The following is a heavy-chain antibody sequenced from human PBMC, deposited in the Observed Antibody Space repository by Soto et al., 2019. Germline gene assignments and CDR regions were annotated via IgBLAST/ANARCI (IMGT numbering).Heavy chain of an antibody. CDR2: IYYSGST. V-gene: IGHV4-59*01. D-gene: IGHD4-17*01. CDR3: ARGPDYVVAFDI. CDR1: GCSMSSYY. Sequence: XETLSLTCTVSGCSMSSYYWSWIRQPPGKGLEWIGYIYYSGSTNYNPSLKSRVTISVDTSKNQFSLKLSSVTAADTAVYYCARGPDYVVAFDIWGQGTMVTVSS. J-gene: IGHJ3*02.